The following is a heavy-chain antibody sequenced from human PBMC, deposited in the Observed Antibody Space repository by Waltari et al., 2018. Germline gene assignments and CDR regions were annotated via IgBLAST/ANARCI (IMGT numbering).Heavy chain of an antibody. J-gene: IGHJ4*02. D-gene: IGHD6-19*01. V-gene: IGHV4-61*02. CDR3: ARESSGGYGGYFDY. Sequence: QVQLQESGPGLVKPSQTLSLTCTVSGGSISSGSYYWSWIRQPAGKGLAWIGRIYTSGSTNYNPTLKSRVTISVDTSKNQFSLKLSSVTAADTAVYYCARESSGGYGGYFDYWGQGTLVTVSS. CDR2: IYTSGST. CDR1: GGSISSGSYY.